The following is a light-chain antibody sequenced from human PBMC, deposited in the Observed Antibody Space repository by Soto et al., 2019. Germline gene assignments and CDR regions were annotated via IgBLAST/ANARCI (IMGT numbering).Light chain of an antibody. J-gene: IGKJ5*01. Sequence: EIGLTLSPGPLSLSPGDRATLSCRANQTSNHNYLSWYQQKPGQAPRLLIYDASSRATGTPDRFSGSGSETDFTLTISRLEPEDFAVYYCQQYGTSPPSTFGQGTRLDIK. CDR3: QQYGTSPPST. V-gene: IGKV3-20*01. CDR1: QTSNHNY. CDR2: DAS.